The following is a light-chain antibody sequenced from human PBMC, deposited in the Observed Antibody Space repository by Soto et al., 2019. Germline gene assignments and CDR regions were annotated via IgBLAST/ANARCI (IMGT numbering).Light chain of an antibody. CDR1: QSVSSD. J-gene: IGKJ1*01. V-gene: IGKV3-11*01. CDR3: QQRSNWPPT. Sequence: EIVMTQSPATLSVSPGERATLSCRASQSVSSDLAWYHQKPGQAPRLLIYSASTRATGIPARFSGSGSGTEFTLTISSLEPEDFAVYYCQQRSNWPPTFGQGTKVDNK. CDR2: SAS.